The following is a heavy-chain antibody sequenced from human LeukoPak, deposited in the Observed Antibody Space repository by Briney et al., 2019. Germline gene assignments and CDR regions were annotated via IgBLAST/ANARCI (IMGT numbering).Heavy chain of an antibody. J-gene: IGHJ6*03. D-gene: IGHD3-9*01. CDR3: AKDRPDILTGYYYYMDV. CDR2: IRYDGSNK. Sequence: PGGSLRLSCAASGFTFSSYGMHWVRQAPGKGLEWVAFIRYDGSNKYYADSVKGRFTISRDNSKNTLYLQMNSLRAEDTAVYYCAKDRPDILTGYYYYMDVWGKGTTVTISS. V-gene: IGHV3-30*02. CDR1: GFTFSSYG.